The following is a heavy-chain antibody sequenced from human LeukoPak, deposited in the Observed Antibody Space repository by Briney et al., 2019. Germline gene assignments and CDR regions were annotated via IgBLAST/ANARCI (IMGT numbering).Heavy chain of an antibody. J-gene: IGHJ4*02. CDR1: GYTFTSYG. Sequence: ASVKVSCKASGYTFTSYGISWVRQAPGQGLEWMGWISAYNGNTNYAQKLQGRVTMTTDTSTSTAYMELRSLRSDDTAMYYCARDGRGLVLDQSLDYWGQGTLVTVSS. CDR3: ARDGRGLVLDQSLDY. CDR2: ISAYNGNT. D-gene: IGHD6-19*01. V-gene: IGHV1-18*01.